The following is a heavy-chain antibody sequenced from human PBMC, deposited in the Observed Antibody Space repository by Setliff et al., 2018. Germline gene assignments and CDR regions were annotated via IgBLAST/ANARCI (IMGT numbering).Heavy chain of an antibody. Sequence: SETLSLTCAVYGESFSGHYWSWIRQPPGKGLEWIGEINHSGSTNYNPSLKSRVTISVDTSKNQFSLKLSSVTAADTAVYYCARERGYSGYDYWGQGTLVTVSS. CDR2: INHSGST. CDR3: ARERGYSGYDY. J-gene: IGHJ4*02. V-gene: IGHV4-34*01. CDR1: GESFSGHY. D-gene: IGHD5-12*01.